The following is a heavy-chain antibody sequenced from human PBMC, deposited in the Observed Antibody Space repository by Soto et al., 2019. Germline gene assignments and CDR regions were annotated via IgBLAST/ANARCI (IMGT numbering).Heavy chain of an antibody. Sequence: SETLALTCMVSGGSVSSSNWRSFFRQPPGKGLEWIGEIYHSGSTTYNPSLKSRATISVDKSENQFSLRLKSVTAADTAVYYCASVGSDYDNSGYYLPWGPGTLVTVSS. J-gene: IGHJ5*02. V-gene: IGHV4-4*02. CDR2: IYHSGST. D-gene: IGHD3-22*01. CDR3: ASVGSDYDNSGYYLP. CDR1: GGSVSSSNW.